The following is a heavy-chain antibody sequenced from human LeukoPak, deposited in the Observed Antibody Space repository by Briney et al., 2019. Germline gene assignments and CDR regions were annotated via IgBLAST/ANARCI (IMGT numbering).Heavy chain of an antibody. V-gene: IGHV3-43*01. Sequence: PGGSLRLSCAASGFTFDDYTMHWVRQAPGKGLEWVSLISWDGGSTYYADSVKGRFTISRDNSKNSLYQQMNSLRTEDTALYYCAKDITPSSKSGYFDYWGQGTLVTVSS. CDR1: GFTFDDYT. CDR3: AKDITPSSKSGYFDY. CDR2: ISWDGGST. J-gene: IGHJ4*02. D-gene: IGHD4-11*01.